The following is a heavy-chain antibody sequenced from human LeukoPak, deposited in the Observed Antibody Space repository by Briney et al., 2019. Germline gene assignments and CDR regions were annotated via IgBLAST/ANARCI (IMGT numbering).Heavy chain of an antibody. J-gene: IGHJ4*02. V-gene: IGHV4-34*01. D-gene: IGHD2-8*02. Sequence: SETLSLTCTFYGVPFSSYYWSWVRQPPGKGLEWIGEINHSGSTTYNPSLRSRVTISVDTSKKHFSLKLTSVTAADTAVYFCAQTLEVSTITVHYWGQGTLVTVSS. CDR3: AQTLEVSTITVHY. CDR1: GVPFSSYY. CDR2: INHSGST.